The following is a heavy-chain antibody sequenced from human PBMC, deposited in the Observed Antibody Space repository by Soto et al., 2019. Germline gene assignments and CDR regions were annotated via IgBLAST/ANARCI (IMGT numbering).Heavy chain of an antibody. CDR2: IYSRGNT. V-gene: IGHV4-31*03. CDR3: ARASPGSYFVLEL. J-gene: IGHJ4*02. CDR1: GGSINSGLYY. Sequence: QVQLQESGPGRVKPSQTLFLTCTVSGGSINSGLYYWTWIRQYPGKGLGWIGYIYSRGNTYYTPSHKSRVDMAVDSSQIQFSLRVSSVTAADTAVYYCARASPGSYFVLELWGQGTLVTVSS. D-gene: IGHD3-10*01.